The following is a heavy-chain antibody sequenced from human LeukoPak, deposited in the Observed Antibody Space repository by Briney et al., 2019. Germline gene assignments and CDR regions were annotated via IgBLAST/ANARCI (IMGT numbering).Heavy chain of an antibody. J-gene: IGHJ5*02. Sequence: GGSLRLSCAASGFTFSSSAMSWVRQAPGKRLEWVSAISGRGGSTYYGDSVKDRFTISRDNSKNTLYLQMNSLRAEDTAVYYCAKDFRFGELLNNWFDPWGQGTLVTVSS. CDR1: GFTFSSSA. CDR3: AKDFRFGELLNNWFDP. D-gene: IGHD3-10*01. V-gene: IGHV3-23*01. CDR2: ISGRGGST.